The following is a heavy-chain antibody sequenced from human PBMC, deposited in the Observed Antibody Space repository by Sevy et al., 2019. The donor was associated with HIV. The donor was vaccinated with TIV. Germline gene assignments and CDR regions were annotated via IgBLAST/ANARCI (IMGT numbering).Heavy chain of an antibody. CDR1: GFTFSDHY. V-gene: IGHV3-72*01. J-gene: IGHJ4*02. CDR3: ATHAGIAAAGRVFDY. D-gene: IGHD6-13*01. Sequence: GGSLRLPCVASGFTFSDHYMEWVHQAPGKGLEWVGRTRNKADGYTTEYAASVKGRFTISRDESKNSLYVQMNSLKAEDTAVYYCATHAGIAAAGRVFDYWGQGTLVTVSS. CDR2: TRNKADGYTT.